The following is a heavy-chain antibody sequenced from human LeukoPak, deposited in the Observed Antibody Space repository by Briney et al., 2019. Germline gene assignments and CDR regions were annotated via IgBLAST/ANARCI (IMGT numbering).Heavy chain of an antibody. CDR2: IYYSGST. CDR3: ARRVLGGFDAFDI. J-gene: IGHJ3*02. CDR1: GGSISSSSYY. Sequence: PSATLSLTCTVSGGSISSSSYYWGWIRQPPGKGLEWIGGIYYSGSTYYNPSLKSRVTISADTSKNQFSLKLSSVSAADTAVYYCARRVLGGFDAFDIWGQGTMVTVSS. D-gene: IGHD3-16*01. V-gene: IGHV4-39*01.